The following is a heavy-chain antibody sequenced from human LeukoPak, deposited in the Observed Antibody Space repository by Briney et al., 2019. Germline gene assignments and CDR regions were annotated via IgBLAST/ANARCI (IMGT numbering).Heavy chain of an antibody. CDR3: AGGSKTYGDFDY. V-gene: IGHV3-23*01. J-gene: IGHJ4*02. D-gene: IGHD4-17*01. Sequence: GGSLRLSCAASGFTFSSYAMNWVRQAPGKGLEWVSAIRNSGGTTYYAGSVKGRFTISRDNFKNTLYLQMNSLRAEDTAVYYCAGGSKTYGDFDYWGQGTLVTVSS. CDR2: IRNSGGTT. CDR1: GFTFSSYA.